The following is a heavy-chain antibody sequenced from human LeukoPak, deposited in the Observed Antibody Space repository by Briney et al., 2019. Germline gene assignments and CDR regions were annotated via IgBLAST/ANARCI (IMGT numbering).Heavy chain of an antibody. CDR2: ISGGGSTI. J-gene: IGHJ4*02. Sequence: PGGSLRLSCAASGFTFSDYYMSWIRQAPGKGLEWVSYISGGGSTIYYADSVKGRFTISRDNAKNSLYLQMNTLRAEDTAVYYCVRDTRIGSSWQDFDYWGQGTLVTVSS. CDR3: VRDTRIGSSWQDFDY. V-gene: IGHV3-11*04. D-gene: IGHD6-13*01. CDR1: GFTFSDYY.